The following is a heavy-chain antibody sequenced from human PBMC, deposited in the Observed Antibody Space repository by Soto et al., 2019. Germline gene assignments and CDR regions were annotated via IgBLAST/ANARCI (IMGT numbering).Heavy chain of an antibody. D-gene: IGHD2-21*02. CDR1: GFTFSSYA. CDR3: ARDGPPYCGGVCQNWFDP. J-gene: IGHJ5*02. CDR2: ISYDGSNK. Sequence: QVQLVESGGGVVQPGRSLRLSCAASGFTFSSYAMHWVRQAPGKGLEWVAVISYDGSNKYYADSVKGRFTISRDNSKNTLYLQMNSLRAEDTAVYYCARDGPPYCGGVCQNWFDPWGQGTLVTVSS. V-gene: IGHV3-30-3*01.